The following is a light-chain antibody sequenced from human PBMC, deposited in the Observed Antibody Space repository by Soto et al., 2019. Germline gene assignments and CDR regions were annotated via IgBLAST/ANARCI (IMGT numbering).Light chain of an antibody. Sequence: DIQMTQSPSSLSASVGDRVTLTCRASQGIRNYLAWYQQKPGKAPKLLISAASTLQSGVPSRFSGSGSGTDFTLTISSLQPEDVATYYCQKYSSAPLTFGGGNKVEIK. V-gene: IGKV1-27*01. J-gene: IGKJ4*01. CDR2: AAS. CDR3: QKYSSAPLT. CDR1: QGIRNY.